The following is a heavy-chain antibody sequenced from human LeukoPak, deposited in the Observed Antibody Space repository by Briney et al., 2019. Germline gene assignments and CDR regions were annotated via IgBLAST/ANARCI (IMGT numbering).Heavy chain of an antibody. D-gene: IGHD6-13*01. Sequence: ETLSLTCTVSGGSISSYYWSWIRQPPGKGLEWIGYIYYSGSTNYNPSLKSRVTISVDTSKNQFSLKLSSVTAADTAVYYCAREKTSSWYEYGGRGPRVTVP. CDR1: GGSISSYY. CDR3: AREKTSSWYEY. J-gene: IGHJ2*01. CDR2: IYYSGST. V-gene: IGHV4-59*01.